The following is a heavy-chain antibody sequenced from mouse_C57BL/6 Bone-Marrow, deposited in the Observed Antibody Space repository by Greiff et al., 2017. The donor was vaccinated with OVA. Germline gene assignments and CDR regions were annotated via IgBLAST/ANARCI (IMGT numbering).Heavy chain of an antibody. CDR2: IWSGGST. D-gene: IGHD2-4*01. V-gene: IGHV2-2*01. Sequence: QVQLQQSGPGLVQPSQSLSITCTVSGFSLTSYGVHWVRQSPGKGLEWLGVIWSGGSTDYNAAFISRLSISKDNSKSQVFFKMNSLQADDTAIYYCARRDYDEGFAYWGQGTLVTVSA. CDR3: ARRDYDEGFAY. J-gene: IGHJ3*01. CDR1: GFSLTSYG.